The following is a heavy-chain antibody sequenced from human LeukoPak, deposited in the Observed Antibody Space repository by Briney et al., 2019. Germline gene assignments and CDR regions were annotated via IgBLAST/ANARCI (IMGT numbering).Heavy chain of an antibody. CDR2: IKQDGSEK. D-gene: IGHD3-10*01. CDR3: ARDGAARGSGSFGD. Sequence: GGSLRLSCAASGFTFSSYWMSWVRQAPGKGLEWVANIKQDGSEKYYVDSVKGRLTISRDNAKNSLYLQMNSLRAEDTAVYFCARDGAARGSGSFGDWGQGTLVTVSS. CDR1: GFTFSSYW. V-gene: IGHV3-7*01. J-gene: IGHJ4*02.